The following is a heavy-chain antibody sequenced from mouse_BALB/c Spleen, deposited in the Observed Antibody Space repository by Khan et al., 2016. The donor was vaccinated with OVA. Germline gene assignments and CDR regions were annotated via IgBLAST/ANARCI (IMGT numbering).Heavy chain of an antibody. CDR3: ERSWAMEY. J-gene: IGHJ4*01. Sequence: EVELVESGGGLVQPGGSRKLSCAASGFTFSDYGLAWVRQAPGKGPEWVAFISSLAYSIYYADTVTGRFTISRENAKNTLYLEMSSLRSEDTDMYYCERSWAMEYWGQGTSVTVSS. V-gene: IGHV5-15*02. CDR1: GFTFSDYG. CDR2: ISSLAYSI.